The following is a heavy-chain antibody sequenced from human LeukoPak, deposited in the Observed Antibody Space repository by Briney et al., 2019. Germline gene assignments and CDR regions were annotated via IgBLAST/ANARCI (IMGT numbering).Heavy chain of an antibody. CDR3: ARGGLLWFGEPNFDY. Sequence: SETLSLTCTVSGGSISSSSYYWGWIRQPPGRGLEWIGSIYYSGSTCYNPSLKSRVTIAVDTSKNQFSLKLSSVTAADTAVYYCARGGLLWFGEPNFDYWGQGTLVTVSS. D-gene: IGHD3-10*01. J-gene: IGHJ4*02. CDR1: GGSISSSSYY. CDR2: IYYSGST. V-gene: IGHV4-39*07.